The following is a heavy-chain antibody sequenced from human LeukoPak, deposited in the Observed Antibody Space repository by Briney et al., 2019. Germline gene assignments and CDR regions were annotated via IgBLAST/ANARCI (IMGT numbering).Heavy chain of an antibody. CDR1: GFAFNRYG. D-gene: IGHD2-15*01. CDR2: ISYDGSNK. J-gene: IGHJ4*02. CDR3: AKDGYCSDGSCYANFFDY. Sequence: GGSLRLSCAASGFAFNRYGMHWVRQAPRKGLEWGALISYDGSNKYYADSVKGRFTISRDNSKNTLYLQTDSLRAEDTAVYYCAKDGYCSDGSCYANFFDYWGQGTLVTVSS. V-gene: IGHV3-30*18.